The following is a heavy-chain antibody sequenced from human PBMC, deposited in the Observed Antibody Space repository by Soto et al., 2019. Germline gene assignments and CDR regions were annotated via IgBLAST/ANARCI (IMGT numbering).Heavy chain of an antibody. D-gene: IGHD6-13*01. Sequence: GGSLRLSCAASGFTFSSYGMHWVRQAPGKGLEWVAVISYDGSNKYYADSVKGRFTISRDNSKNTLYLQMNSLRAEDTAVYYCAKDRRAAAGTRVPDYWGQGTLVTVSS. J-gene: IGHJ4*02. CDR2: ISYDGSNK. CDR1: GFTFSSYG. CDR3: AKDRRAAAGTRVPDY. V-gene: IGHV3-30*18.